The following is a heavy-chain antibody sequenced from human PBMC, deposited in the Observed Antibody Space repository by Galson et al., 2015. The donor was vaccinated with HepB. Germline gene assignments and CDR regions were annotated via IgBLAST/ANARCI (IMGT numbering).Heavy chain of an antibody. V-gene: IGHV3-30-3*01. CDR2: ISYDGSNK. D-gene: IGHD2-8*01. Sequence: SLRLSCAASGFTFSSYAMHWVRQAPGKGLEWVAVISYDGSNKYYADSVKGRFTISRDNSKNTLYLQMNSLRAEDTAVYYCARGMDPDYMDVWGKGTTVTVSS. CDR3: ARGMDPDYMDV. J-gene: IGHJ6*03. CDR1: GFTFSSYA.